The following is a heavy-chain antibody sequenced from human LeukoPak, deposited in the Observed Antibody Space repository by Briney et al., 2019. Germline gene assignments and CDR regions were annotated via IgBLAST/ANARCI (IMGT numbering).Heavy chain of an antibody. CDR1: GGSISSSSYY. CDR2: IYYSGST. D-gene: IGHD1-20*01. CDR3: ARPDLTGTIDY. V-gene: IGHV4-39*01. Sequence: PSETLSLTCTVSGGSISSSSYYWGWIRQPPGKGLEWIGSIYYSGSTYYNPSLKSRVTISVDTSKNQFSLKLSSVTAADTAVYYCARPDLTGTIDYWGQGTLVTVSS. J-gene: IGHJ4*02.